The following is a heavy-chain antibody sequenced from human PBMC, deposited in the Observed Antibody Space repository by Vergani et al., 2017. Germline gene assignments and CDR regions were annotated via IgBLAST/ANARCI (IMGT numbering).Heavy chain of an antibody. CDR2: IYSGGST. CDR3: AREWFGEFGYYYGMDV. CDR1: GFTVSSNY. V-gene: IGHV3-66*01. D-gene: IGHD3-10*01. Sequence: EVQLVESGGGLVQPGGSLRLSCAASGFTVSSNYMSWVRQAPGKGLVWVSVIYSGGSTYYADSVKGRFTISRDNSKNTLYLQMNSLRAEDTAVYYWAREWFGEFGYYYGMDVWGQGTTVTVSS. J-gene: IGHJ6*02.